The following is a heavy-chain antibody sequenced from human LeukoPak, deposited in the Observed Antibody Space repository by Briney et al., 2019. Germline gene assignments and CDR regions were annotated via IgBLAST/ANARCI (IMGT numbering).Heavy chain of an antibody. V-gene: IGHV1-2*02. CDR1: GYTFTGYY. D-gene: IGHD3-10*01. Sequence: GASVKASCKASGYTFTGYYMHWVRQAPGQGLEWMGWINPNSGGTNYAQKFQGRVTMTRDTSISTAYMELSRLRSDDTAVYYCARAITYYGSGSYYNCWFDPWGQGTLVTVSS. CDR2: INPNSGGT. CDR3: ARAITYYGSGSYYNCWFDP. J-gene: IGHJ5*02.